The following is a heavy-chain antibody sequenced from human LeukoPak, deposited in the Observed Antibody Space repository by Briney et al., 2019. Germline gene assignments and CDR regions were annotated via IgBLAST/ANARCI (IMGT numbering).Heavy chain of an antibody. V-gene: IGHV1-46*01. CDR1: GYTFTSYG. D-gene: IGHD6-13*01. CDR2: INPSGGST. Sequence: ASVKVSCKASGYTFTSYGISWVRQAPGQGLEWMGIINPSGGSTSYAQKFQGRVTMTRDTSTSTVYMELSSLRSEDTAVYYCAREYSSSWSSNLYYYYYMDVWGKGTTVTISS. CDR3: AREYSSSWSSNLYYYYYMDV. J-gene: IGHJ6*03.